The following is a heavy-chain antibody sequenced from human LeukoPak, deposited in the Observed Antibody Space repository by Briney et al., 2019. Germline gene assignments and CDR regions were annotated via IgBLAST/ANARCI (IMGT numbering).Heavy chain of an antibody. CDR3: ARDTSGDYGMDV. D-gene: IGHD4-17*01. CDR2: IWYDGSNK. J-gene: IGHJ6*02. Sequence: GGSLRLSCAASGFIFSGYGMNWVRQAPGKGLEWVAVIWYDGSNKYYAESVKGRFTISRDNSKNTMYLQMNSLRDEDTAVYYCARDTSGDYGMDVWGQGTTVTVSS. V-gene: IGHV3-33*01. CDR1: GFIFSGYG.